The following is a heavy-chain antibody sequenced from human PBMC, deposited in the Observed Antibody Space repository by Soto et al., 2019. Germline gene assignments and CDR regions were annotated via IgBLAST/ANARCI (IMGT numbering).Heavy chain of an antibody. D-gene: IGHD1-7*01. Sequence: GGSLRLSCAASGFTFSNAWMNWVRQAPGKGLEWVGRIKSKTDGGTTDYAAPVKGRFTISRDDSKNTLYLQMNSLKTEDTAVYYCTTGWRNWNYGAFDIWGQGTMVTVSS. CDR2: IKSKTDGGTT. CDR1: GFTFSNAW. V-gene: IGHV3-15*07. J-gene: IGHJ3*02. CDR3: TTGWRNWNYGAFDI.